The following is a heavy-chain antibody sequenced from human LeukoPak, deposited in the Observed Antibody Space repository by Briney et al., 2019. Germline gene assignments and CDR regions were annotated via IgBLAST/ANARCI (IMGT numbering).Heavy chain of an antibody. CDR1: GGSFSGYY. Sequence: SETLSLTCAVYGGSFSGYYWSWIRQPPGKGLEWIGEINHSGGTNYNPSLKSRVTISVDTSKNQFSLKLSSVTAADTAVYYCATGGYYDSSGYHDAFDIWGQGTMVTVSS. CDR3: ATGGYYDSSGYHDAFDI. D-gene: IGHD3-22*01. V-gene: IGHV4-34*01. J-gene: IGHJ3*02. CDR2: INHSGGT.